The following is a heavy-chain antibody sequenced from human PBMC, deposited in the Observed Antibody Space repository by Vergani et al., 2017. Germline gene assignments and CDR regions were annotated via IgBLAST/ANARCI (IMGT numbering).Heavy chain of an antibody. V-gene: IGHV4-30-4*01. Sequence: QVQLQESGPGLVKPSQTLSLICTVSGGSISSGDYYWSWIRQPPGKGLEWIGYIYYSGSTDYNPSLKSRVTISVDTSKNQFSLKLSSVTAADTAVYYCARGAYYDSSGYYNFDYWGQGTLVTVSS. CDR1: GGSISSGDYY. D-gene: IGHD3-22*01. CDR2: IYYSGST. J-gene: IGHJ4*02. CDR3: ARGAYYDSSGYYNFDY.